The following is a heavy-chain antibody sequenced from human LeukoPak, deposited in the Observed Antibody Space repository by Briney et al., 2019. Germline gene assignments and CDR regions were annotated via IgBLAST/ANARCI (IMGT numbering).Heavy chain of an antibody. J-gene: IGHJ4*02. CDR2: ISAHNGNT. CDR3: ARDASGYGSWFDC. CDR1: GYTFTSYG. Sequence: ASVKVSCKASGYTFTSYGISGVRQAPGQGREGRGWISAHNGNTNYAQTLQGRVNMTTDTSTSTAYMELRSLRSDDTAVYYCARDASGYGSWFDCWGQGTLVTVSS. D-gene: IGHD1-26*01. V-gene: IGHV1-18*01.